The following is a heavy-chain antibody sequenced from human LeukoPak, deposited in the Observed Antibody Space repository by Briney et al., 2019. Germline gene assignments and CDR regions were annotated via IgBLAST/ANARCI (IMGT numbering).Heavy chain of an antibody. J-gene: IGHJ3*02. CDR1: GYTFTSYG. D-gene: IGHD3-9*01. CDR2: MNPNSGNT. V-gene: IGHV1-8*02. Sequence: ASVKVSCKASGYTFTSYGISWVRQATGQGLEWMGWMNPNSGNTGYAQKFQGRVTMTRNTSISTAYMELSSLRSEDTAVYYCARAYFVGPDAFDIWGQGTMVTVSS. CDR3: ARAYFVGPDAFDI.